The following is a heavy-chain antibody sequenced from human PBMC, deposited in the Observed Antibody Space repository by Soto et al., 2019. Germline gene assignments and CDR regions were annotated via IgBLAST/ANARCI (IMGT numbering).Heavy chain of an antibody. V-gene: IGHV1-69*01. CDR2: IIPIFGTA. Sequence: ASVKISCKASGGTFSSYAISWVRQAPGQGLGCMGGIIPIFGTANYAQKFQGRVTITADESTSTAYMELSSLRSEDTAVYYCARHYYDSIGYFFDYWGHVPPVTASS. CDR3: ARHYYDSIGYFFDY. J-gene: IGHJ4*01. D-gene: IGHD3-22*01. CDR1: GGTFSSYA.